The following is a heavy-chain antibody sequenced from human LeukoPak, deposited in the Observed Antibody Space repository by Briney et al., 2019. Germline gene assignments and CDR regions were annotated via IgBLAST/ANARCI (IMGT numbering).Heavy chain of an antibody. J-gene: IGHJ4*02. CDR3: AKNDYQLLYPFDS. D-gene: IGHD2-2*02. CDR1: GFTFNNYA. V-gene: IGHV3-23*01. CDR2: ITGSVGST. Sequence: PGGSLRLSCAASGFTFNNYAMSWVRQAPGKGLEWVSGITGSVGSTYYADSVKGRFTISRDKSRNTLYLQMNRLRAEDTAVYYCAKNDYQLLYPFDSWGLGTLVTVSS.